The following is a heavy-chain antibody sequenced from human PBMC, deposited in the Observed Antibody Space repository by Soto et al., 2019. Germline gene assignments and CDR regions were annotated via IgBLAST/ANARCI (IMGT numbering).Heavy chain of an antibody. J-gene: IGHJ3*02. D-gene: IGHD3-9*01. V-gene: IGHV1-58*01. CDR2: IVAGSGNT. CDR3: AAGGASDNAFYI. CDR1: GFTFTSSA. Sequence: SVKVSCKASGFTFTSSAVQWVRQARGQRLEWIGWIVAGSGNTNYAQKFQERVTITRDMSTSTAYMELSSLRSEDTAVYYCAAGGASDNAFYIWGQGTMVTVSS.